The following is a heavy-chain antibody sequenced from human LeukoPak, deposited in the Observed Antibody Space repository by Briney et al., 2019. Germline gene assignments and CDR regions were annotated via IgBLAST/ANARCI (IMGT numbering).Heavy chain of an antibody. CDR2: MNPNSGNT. Sequence: ASVKVSYKASGYSFTSYDINWVRQAPGQGLEWMGWMNPNSGNTGYVQKFQGRVAMTRDTSMSTAYMELSSLRSEDTAVYYCAKADCSVISCYVKDFWGQGTLVTVSS. CDR1: GYSFTSYD. V-gene: IGHV1-8*01. CDR3: AKADCSVISCYVKDF. J-gene: IGHJ4*02. D-gene: IGHD2-15*01.